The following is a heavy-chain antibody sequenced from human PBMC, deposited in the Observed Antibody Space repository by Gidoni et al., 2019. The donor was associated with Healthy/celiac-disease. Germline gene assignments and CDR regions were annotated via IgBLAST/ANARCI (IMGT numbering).Heavy chain of an antibody. J-gene: IGHJ4*02. V-gene: IGHV3-23*01. D-gene: IGHD5-18*01. CDR1: GFTFSSYA. CDR3: AKAGVDTAMVKGCWYFDY. CDR2: ISGSGGST. Sequence: EVQLLESGGGLVQPGGSLRLSCAASGFTFSSYAMSWVRQAPGKGLEWVSAISGSGGSTYYADSVKGRFTISRDNSKNTLYLQMNSLRAEDTAVYYCAKAGVDTAMVKGCWYFDYWGQGTLVTVSS.